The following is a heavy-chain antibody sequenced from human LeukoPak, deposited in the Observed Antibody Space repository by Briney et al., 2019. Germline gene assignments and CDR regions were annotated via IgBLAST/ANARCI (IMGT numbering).Heavy chain of an antibody. J-gene: IGHJ4*02. CDR1: GGSFSGYY. V-gene: IGHV4-34*01. CDR3: ARVRTGWFDY. CDR2: INHSGST. Sequence: SETLSLTCAVYGGSFSGYYWSWIRQPPGKGLEWIGEINHSGSTNYNPSLKSRATISVDTSKNQFSLKLSPVTAADTAVYYCARVRTGWFDYWGQGTLVTVSS. D-gene: IGHD1-1*01.